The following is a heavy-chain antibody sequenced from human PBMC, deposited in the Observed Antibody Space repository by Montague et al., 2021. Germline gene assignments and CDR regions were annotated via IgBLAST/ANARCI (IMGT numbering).Heavy chain of an antibody. CDR2: TRNSGTT. J-gene: IGHJ2*01. V-gene: IGHV4-59*12. CDR3: ARFHYYDMNFDL. Sequence: SETLSLTCDVSGASINSYCWSWIWQPPAKGQGFTGYTRNSGTTNYKPYLKSRVTLSVDASKNQNTLKLSHVTAADTAEYYCARFHYYDMNFDLWGRGTLVTVSS. D-gene: IGHD3-22*01. CDR1: GASINSYC.